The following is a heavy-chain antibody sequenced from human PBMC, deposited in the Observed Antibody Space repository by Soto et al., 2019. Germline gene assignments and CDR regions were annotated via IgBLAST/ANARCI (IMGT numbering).Heavy chain of an antibody. V-gene: IGHV1-18*01. D-gene: IGHD6-19*01. CDR2: ISAYNGNT. Sequence: QVQLVQSGAEVKKPGASVKVSCKASGYTFTSYGISWVRQAPGQGLEWMGWISAYNGNTNYAQKLQGRVTMTTDTSASTAYMELRSLRSDATAVYYCARAPARGYSSGWWYYYGMDVWGQGTTVTVSS. CDR3: ARAPARGYSSGWWYYYGMDV. CDR1: GYTFTSYG. J-gene: IGHJ6*02.